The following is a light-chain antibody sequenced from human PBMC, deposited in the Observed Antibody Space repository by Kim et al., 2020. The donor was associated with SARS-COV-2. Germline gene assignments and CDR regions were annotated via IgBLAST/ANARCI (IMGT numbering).Light chain of an antibody. J-gene: IGLJ2*01. Sequence: SYELTQPPSVSVSPGQTASITCSGDKSGDKYACWYQQKPGQSPVLVIYQDSKRPSGIPERFPGSNSGNTATLTISGTQALAEADYYCQAWDSSTVVFGGG. CDR3: QAWDSSTVV. CDR2: QDS. V-gene: IGLV3-1*01. CDR1: KSGDKY.